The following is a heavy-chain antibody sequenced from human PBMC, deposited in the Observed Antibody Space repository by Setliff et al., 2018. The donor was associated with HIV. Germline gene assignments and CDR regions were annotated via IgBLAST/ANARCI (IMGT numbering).Heavy chain of an antibody. V-gene: IGHV1-69*13. CDR1: GGTFSTYA. D-gene: IGHD2-2*01. CDR3: ARDYVVPAGINNWFDP. CDR2: IIPIFATA. J-gene: IGHJ5*02. Sequence: SVKVSCKASGGTFSTYAISWVRQAPGQGLEWMGGIIPIFATANYAQKFQGRVTITADESTGTAYMELSSLRSEDTAVYYCARDYVVPAGINNWFDPWGQGTLVTVSS.